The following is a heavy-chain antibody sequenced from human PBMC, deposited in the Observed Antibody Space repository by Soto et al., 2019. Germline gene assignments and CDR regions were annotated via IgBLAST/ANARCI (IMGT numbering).Heavy chain of an antibody. CDR1: GFTFSSYG. Sequence: GGSLRLSCAASGFTFSSYGMHWVRQAPGKGLEWVAVISYDGSNKYYADSVKGRFTISRDNSKNTLYLQMNSLRAEDTAVYCCAKALLFSSGYHATSTDYCCQRTLVTVSS. CDR3: AKALLFSSGYHATSTDY. D-gene: IGHD3-22*01. J-gene: IGHJ4*02. V-gene: IGHV3-30*18. CDR2: ISYDGSNK.